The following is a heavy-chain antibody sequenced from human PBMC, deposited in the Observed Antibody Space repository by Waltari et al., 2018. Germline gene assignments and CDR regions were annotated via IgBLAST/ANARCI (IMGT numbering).Heavy chain of an antibody. CDR1: GGTFNSFA. D-gene: IGHD6-19*01. Sequence: QLVQSGAEVKKPGSSVIVSCKASGGTFNSFALSWVRQAPGQGLEWMGGIIGTFGAPNYAQKFQGRITITTDESARTDYMELSSLRSDDTAVYFCATSSSGWYQDASDIWGHGTLVTVS. CDR2: IIGTFGAP. J-gene: IGHJ3*02. CDR3: ATSSSGWYQDASDI. V-gene: IGHV1-69*05.